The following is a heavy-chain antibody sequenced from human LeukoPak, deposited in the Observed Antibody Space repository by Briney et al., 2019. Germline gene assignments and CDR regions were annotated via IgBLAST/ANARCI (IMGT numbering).Heavy chain of an antibody. CDR2: ISYDGSNK. CDR1: GFTFSSYA. J-gene: IGHJ4*02. Sequence: PGRSLRLSCAASGFTFSSYAMRWVRQAPGKGLEWVAVISYDGSNKYYADSVKGRFTISRDNSKNTLYLQMNSLRAEDTAVYYCARGGDYDFWSGYLGYWGQGTLVTVSS. V-gene: IGHV3-30-3*01. CDR3: ARGGDYDFWSGYLGY. D-gene: IGHD3-3*01.